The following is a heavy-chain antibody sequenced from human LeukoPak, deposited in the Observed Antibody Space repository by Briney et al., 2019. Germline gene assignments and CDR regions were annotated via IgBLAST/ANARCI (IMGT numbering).Heavy chain of an antibody. CDR2: IRSKTSGGTT. CDR1: GFTFGDYA. Sequence: GRSLRLSCTASGFTFGDYAVTWVRQAPGKGLEWVGFIRSKTSGGTTEYAASVKGRFTISRDDSGNIAYLQMNSLKIEDTAVYFCTGDSPPINWGQGTLVTVSS. J-gene: IGHJ4*02. V-gene: IGHV3-49*04. CDR3: TGDSPPIN.